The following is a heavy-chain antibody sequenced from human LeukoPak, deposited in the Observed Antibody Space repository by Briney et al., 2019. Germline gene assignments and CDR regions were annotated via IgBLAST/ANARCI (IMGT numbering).Heavy chain of an antibody. J-gene: IGHJ3*02. Sequence: GGPLRLSCAAPGFTLSSHSMNWVRQAPGKGLQWVSSISSSSSYIYYADSVKGRFTISRDNANNSLYLQMNSLRAEVTAVYCCTGLLEAFDIWGQGTMVTVSS. V-gene: IGHV3-21*01. D-gene: IGHD1-1*01. CDR3: TGLLEAFDI. CDR2: ISSSSSYI. CDR1: GFTLSSHS.